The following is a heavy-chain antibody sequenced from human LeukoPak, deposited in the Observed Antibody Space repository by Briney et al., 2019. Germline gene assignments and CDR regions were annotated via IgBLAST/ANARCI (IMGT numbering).Heavy chain of an antibody. CDR2: IYFDGGT. V-gene: IGHV4-39*07. D-gene: IGHD3-16*01. J-gene: IGHJ5*02. CDR1: GGSVTSGTYH. Sequence: SETLSLTCSVSGGSVTSGTYHWGWIRQPPGKGLEWIGSIYFDGGTHYKPSLQSRVTISVDTSKNQFSLRLSSVTATDTALYYCARDHYYDGRGRFDPWGQGTLVTVSS. CDR3: ARDHYYDGRGRFDP.